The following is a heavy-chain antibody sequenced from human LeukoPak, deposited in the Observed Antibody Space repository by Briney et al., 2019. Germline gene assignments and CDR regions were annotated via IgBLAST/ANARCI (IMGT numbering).Heavy chain of an antibody. CDR1: GFTFSSYA. CDR3: AKDLSIAARPNWFDP. V-gene: IGHV3-23*01. Sequence: PGGSLRLSCAASGFTFSSYAMSGVRQAPGKGLEWVSAISGSGGSTYYADSVKGRFTISRDNSKNTLYLQMNSLRAEDTAVYYCAKDLSIAARPNWFDPWGQGTLVTVSS. D-gene: IGHD6-6*01. J-gene: IGHJ5*02. CDR2: ISGSGGST.